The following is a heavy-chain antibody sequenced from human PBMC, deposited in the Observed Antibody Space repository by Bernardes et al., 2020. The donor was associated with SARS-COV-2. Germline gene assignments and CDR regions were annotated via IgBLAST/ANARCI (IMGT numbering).Heavy chain of an antibody. D-gene: IGHD3-10*01. CDR1: GGSIIGYY. CDR2: IFATGGT. Sequence: SETLSLTCTVSGGSIIGYYWSWIRQPPGKRLEWIGYIFATGGTNYNPSLKSRVAMSIDKSNNLFSLNLGSLTAADTAVYYCARREAGTGAFDIWGQGTTVTVSS. CDR3: ARREAGTGAFDI. J-gene: IGHJ3*02. V-gene: IGHV4-59*08.